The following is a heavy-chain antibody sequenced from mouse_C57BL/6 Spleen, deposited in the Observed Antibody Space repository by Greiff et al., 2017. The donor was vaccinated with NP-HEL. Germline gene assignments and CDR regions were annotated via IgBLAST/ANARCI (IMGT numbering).Heavy chain of an antibody. Sequence: EVKLMESGPGMVKPSQSLSLTCTVTGYSITSGYDWHWIRHFPGNKLEWMGYISYSGSTNYNPSLKSRISITHDTSKNHFFLKLNSVTTEDTATYYCARSKPYYSNYEGYFDYWGQGTTLTVPS. CDR3: ARSKPYYSNYEGYFDY. D-gene: IGHD2-5*01. CDR1: GYSITSGYD. V-gene: IGHV3-1*01. CDR2: ISYSGST. J-gene: IGHJ2*01.